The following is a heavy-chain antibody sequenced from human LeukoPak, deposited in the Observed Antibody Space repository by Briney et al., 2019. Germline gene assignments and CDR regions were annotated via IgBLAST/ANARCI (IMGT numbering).Heavy chain of an antibody. CDR2: INSDGSSP. CDR1: GFTFSRYW. Sequence: GGSLRLSCAASGFTFSRYWMHWVSQAPGKGLLWDSRINSDGSSPYYADSVKGRFTTSRDNAKNALHLQMNSLTAEDTAVYYCVLDLFSSFAFDIWGQGTMVTVSS. V-gene: IGHV3-74*01. J-gene: IGHJ3*02. CDR3: VLDLFSSFAFDI. D-gene: IGHD3/OR15-3a*01.